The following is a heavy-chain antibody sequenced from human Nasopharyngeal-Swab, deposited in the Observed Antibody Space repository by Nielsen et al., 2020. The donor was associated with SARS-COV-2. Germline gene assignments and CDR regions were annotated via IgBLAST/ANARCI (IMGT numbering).Heavy chain of an antibody. CDR3: ERAGDLTAYYTYNMDV. V-gene: IGHV4-34*01. CDR1: GGSFSGYY. D-gene: IGHD2-21*02. Sequence: SETLSLTCAVYGGSFSGYYWSWIRQPPGKGLEWVGEVNHSGSTHYNPPLKSRVTISVDTSNNQFSLKLSSVTAADTALYYCERAGDLTAYYTYNMDVWGNGTTVTVSS. CDR2: VNHSGST. J-gene: IGHJ6*03.